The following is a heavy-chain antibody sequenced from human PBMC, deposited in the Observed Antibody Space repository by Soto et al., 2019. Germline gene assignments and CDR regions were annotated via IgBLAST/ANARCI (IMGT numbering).Heavy chain of an antibody. V-gene: IGHV1-2*04. CDR3: ARAHYEPSYYFDY. CDR1: GYTFTGYY. CDR2: INPNSGGT. D-gene: IGHD3-22*01. Sequence: ASVKVSCKASGYTFTGYYMHWVRQAPGQGLEWMGWINPNSGGTNYAQKFQGWVTMTRDTSISTAYMELSRLRSDDTAVYYCARAHYEPSYYFDYWGQGTLVTVYS. J-gene: IGHJ4*02.